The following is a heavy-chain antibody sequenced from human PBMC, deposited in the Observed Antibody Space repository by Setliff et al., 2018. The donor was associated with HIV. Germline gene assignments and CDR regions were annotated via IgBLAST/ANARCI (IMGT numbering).Heavy chain of an antibody. CDR1: GYTFTGYY. CDR3: AKDSDFGGTTNWFDP. CDR2: INPNSGGT. J-gene: IGHJ5*02. V-gene: IGHV1-2*06. Sequence: ASVKVSCKASGYTFTGYYMHWVRQAPGQGLEWMGRINPNSGGTNYAQKFQGRVTMTRDTSISTAYMELSRLRSEDTAVFYCAKDSDFGGTTNWFDPWGQGTLVTVSS. D-gene: IGHD3-10*01.